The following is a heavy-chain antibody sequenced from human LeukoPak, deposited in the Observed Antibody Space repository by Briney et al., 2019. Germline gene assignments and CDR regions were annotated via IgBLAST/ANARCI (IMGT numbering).Heavy chain of an antibody. J-gene: IGHJ5*02. CDR2: IYYSGST. Sequence: SETLSLTCTVSGGSISSYYWSWIRRPPGKGLEWIGYIYYSGSTNYNPSLKSRVTISVDTSKNQFSLKLSSVTAADTAVYYCARVNVVVVAATRRGKENWFDPWGQGTLVTVSS. V-gene: IGHV4-59*01. CDR1: GGSISSYY. D-gene: IGHD2-15*01. CDR3: ARVNVVVVAATRRGKENWFDP.